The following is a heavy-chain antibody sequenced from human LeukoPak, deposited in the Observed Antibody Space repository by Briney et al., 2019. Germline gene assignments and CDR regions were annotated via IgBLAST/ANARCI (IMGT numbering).Heavy chain of an antibody. V-gene: IGHV3-23*01. J-gene: IGHJ4*02. Sequence: GGSLRLSCAASGFTFSSYAMSWVRQAPGKGLEWVSAISGSGGSTYYADSVKGRFAISGDNSKNTLYLQMNSLRAEDTAVYYCASIVVVVAAPFDYWGQGTLVTVSS. CDR3: ASIVVVVAAPFDY. CDR2: ISGSGGST. CDR1: GFTFSSYA. D-gene: IGHD2-15*01.